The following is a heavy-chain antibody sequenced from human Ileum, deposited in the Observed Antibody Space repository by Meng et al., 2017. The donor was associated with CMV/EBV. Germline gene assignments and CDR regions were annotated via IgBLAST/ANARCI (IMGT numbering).Heavy chain of an antibody. J-gene: IGHJ4*02. V-gene: IGHV6-1*01. Sequence: QVHTPPSGPGLVNPSTTLSLTCAGDSVSISTESWNWIRQSPSRGLEWLGRTWYGSKWYYEYAVSVKSRITIIPDTSQNQISLQLNSVTPDDTAVYYCTYGWPLKYWGQGSLVTVSS. D-gene: IGHD3-10*01. CDR2: TWYGSKWYY. CDR1: DSVSISTES. CDR3: TYGWPLKY.